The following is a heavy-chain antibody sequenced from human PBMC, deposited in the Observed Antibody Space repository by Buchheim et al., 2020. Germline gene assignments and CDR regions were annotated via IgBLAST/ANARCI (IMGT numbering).Heavy chain of an antibody. CDR2: IKPSGGST. J-gene: IGHJ5*02. V-gene: IGHV1-46*03. CDR1: GYTFTSYY. D-gene: IGHD3-10*01. CDR3: ARVVSYYYGSGMGNPNWFDP. Sequence: QVQLVQSGAEVKKPGASVKVSCKASGYTFTSYYMHWVRQATGQGLEWMGIIKPSGGSTSYAQKFQGRVTMTRDTSTSTVYMELSSLRSEDTAVYYCARVVSYYYGSGMGNPNWFDPWGQGTL.